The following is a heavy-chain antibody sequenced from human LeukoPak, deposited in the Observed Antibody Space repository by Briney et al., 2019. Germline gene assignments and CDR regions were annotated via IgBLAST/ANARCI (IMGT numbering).Heavy chain of an antibody. Sequence: SETLSLTCVVSGGSVSGYYWGWIRQPPGRGLEWIGYVYYSGSTNYNPSFKSRATISVDTSKNQFSLKLSSVTAADTALYYCARQVTFGYAYAYYFDYWGQGSLVTVSS. CDR3: ARQVTFGYAYAYYFDY. V-gene: IGHV4-59*08. CDR2: VYYSGST. J-gene: IGHJ4*02. CDR1: GGSVSGYY. D-gene: IGHD5-18*01.